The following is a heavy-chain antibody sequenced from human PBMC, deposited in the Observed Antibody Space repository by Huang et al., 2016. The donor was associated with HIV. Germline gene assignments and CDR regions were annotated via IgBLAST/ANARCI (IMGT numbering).Heavy chain of an antibody. Sequence: QVQLVQSGAEVKKPGASVKISCKASGYAFTNYHVHWVRQAPGQGLEWMGVINPRGGDPTYAQRVQGRLTIIRDTSASTVYMELSSLRSEDTAVYHCTRAPQGNYYDRGWFDSWGQGTLVTVSS. D-gene: IGHD3-22*01. CDR1: GYAFTNYH. J-gene: IGHJ5*01. V-gene: IGHV1-46*03. CDR2: INPRGGDP. CDR3: TRAPQGNYYDRGWFDS.